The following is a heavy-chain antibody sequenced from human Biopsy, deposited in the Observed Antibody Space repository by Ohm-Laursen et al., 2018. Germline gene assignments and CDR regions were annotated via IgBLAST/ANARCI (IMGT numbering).Heavy chain of an antibody. Sequence: SLRLSCAASGFGMYAMHWVRQPPGKGLEWLAVIAYDGSNKYYAESVKGRFTISRDRSRDTVHLQMNSLRYENTALYYCAKDGGQWLGGAFDIWGHGTMVSVSS. CDR1: GFGMYA. V-gene: IGHV3-30*18. CDR2: IAYDGSNK. J-gene: IGHJ3*02. CDR3: AKDGGQWLGGAFDI. D-gene: IGHD6-19*01.